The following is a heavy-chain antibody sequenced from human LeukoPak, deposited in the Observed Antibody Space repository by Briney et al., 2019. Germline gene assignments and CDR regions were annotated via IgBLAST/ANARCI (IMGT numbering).Heavy chain of an antibody. J-gene: IGHJ4*02. CDR3: ATGDPYDILTGYYFFY. V-gene: IGHV1-46*01. CDR1: GYTFTSYY. CDR2: INPSGGST. D-gene: IGHD3-9*01. Sequence: ASVKVSCKASGYTFTSYYMHWVRRAPGQGLEWMGIINPSGGSTSYAQKSQGRVTMTRDTSTSTVYMELSSLRSEDTAVYYCATGDPYDILTGYYFFYWGQGTLVTVSS.